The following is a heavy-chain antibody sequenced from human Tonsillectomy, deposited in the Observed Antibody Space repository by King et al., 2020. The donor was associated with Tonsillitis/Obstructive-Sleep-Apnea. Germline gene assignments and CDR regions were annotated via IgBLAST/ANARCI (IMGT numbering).Heavy chain of an antibody. D-gene: IGHD2-21*01. CDR2: INPNSGGT. Sequence: QLVQSGAEVKKSGASVKVSCKTSGYTFTGHYMHWVRQAPGQGLEWMGWINPNSGGTNYAQKFQGRVTMTRDTSITTAYMELSRLRSDDTAMYYCASHRPSDWGFYGMDVWGQGTTVTVSS. CDR1: GYTFTGHY. CDR3: ASHRPSDWGFYGMDV. V-gene: IGHV1-2*02. J-gene: IGHJ6*02.